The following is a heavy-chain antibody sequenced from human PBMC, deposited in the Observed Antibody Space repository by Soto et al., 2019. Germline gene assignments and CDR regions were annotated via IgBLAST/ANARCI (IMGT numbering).Heavy chain of an antibody. J-gene: IGHJ6*02. CDR3: ARFQRAIIRGVIIAYGLDV. V-gene: IGHV4-31*03. CDR1: GGSISSGGYY. D-gene: IGHD3-10*01. CDR2: NYYSGIT. Sequence: SETLSLTCTVSGGSISSGGYYWTWIRQHPGKGLEWIGYNYYSGITYYNPSLKSRVTISLDTSKNQVSLKLNSVTAADTAVYYCARFQRAIIRGVIIAYGLDVWGQGATVTVSS.